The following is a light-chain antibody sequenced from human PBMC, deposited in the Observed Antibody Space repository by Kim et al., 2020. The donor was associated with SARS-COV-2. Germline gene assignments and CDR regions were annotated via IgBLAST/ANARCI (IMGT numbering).Light chain of an antibody. CDR3: QQRNTYPVT. J-gene: IGKJ5*01. Sequence: IQLTQSPSSLSASVGDRVTITCRASQGIGSYLAWYQQKPGKAPNLLIYAASTLQSGVPSRFSGSGSGTDFTLTISSLQPEDFATYYCQQRNTYPVTFGQGTRLEIK. V-gene: IGKV1-9*01. CDR1: QGIGSY. CDR2: AAS.